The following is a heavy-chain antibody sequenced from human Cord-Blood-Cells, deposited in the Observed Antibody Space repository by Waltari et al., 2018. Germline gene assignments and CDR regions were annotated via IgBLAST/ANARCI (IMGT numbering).Heavy chain of an antibody. V-gene: IGHV3-9*03. J-gene: IGHJ3*02. CDR2: ISWNSGSI. Sequence: EVQLVESGGGLVQPGRSLRLSCAASGFTFDDYAMHWVRQAPGKGLEWVSGISWNSGSIGYADSVKGRFTISRDNAKNSLYLQMNSLGAEDMALYYCAKEGWAPGAFDIWGQGTMVTVSS. CDR1: GFTFDDYA. CDR3: AKEGWAPGAFDI.